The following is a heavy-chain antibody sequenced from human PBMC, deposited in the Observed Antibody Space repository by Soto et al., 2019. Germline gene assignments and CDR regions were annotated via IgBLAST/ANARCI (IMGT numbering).Heavy chain of an antibody. D-gene: IGHD2-8*01. V-gene: IGHV3-74*01. CDR3: AIQDCTNHVGREAEVTLVGALEY. J-gene: IGHJ4*02. CDR2: ITGDGNTT. Sequence: EVQLVESGGGLVQPGKALRLSCAASGFTFSRYGMHWVRQAPGKGPVWVSYITGDGNTTYYADSVKGRFTISRDNANNTQYLQMNSLRVEVSAVYYCAIQDCTNHVGREAEVTLVGALEYWAQGAQVTVTS. CDR1: GFTFSRYG.